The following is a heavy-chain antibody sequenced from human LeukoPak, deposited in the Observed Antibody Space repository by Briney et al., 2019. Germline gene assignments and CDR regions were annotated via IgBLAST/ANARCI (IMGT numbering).Heavy chain of an antibody. V-gene: IGHV3-21*01. D-gene: IGHD3-10*01. CDR3: ARQYYYGSGSYLVAYGMDV. CDR1: GFTFSSYS. CDR2: ISSSSSYI. J-gene: IGHJ6*04. Sequence: GGFLRLSCAASGFTFSSYSMNWVRQAPGKGLEWVSSISSSSSYIYYADSVKGRFTISRDNAKNSLYLQMNSLRAEDTAVYYCARQYYYGSGSYLVAYGMDVWGKGTTVTVSS.